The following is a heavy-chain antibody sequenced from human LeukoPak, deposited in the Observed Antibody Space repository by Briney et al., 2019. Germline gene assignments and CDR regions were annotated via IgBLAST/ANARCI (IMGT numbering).Heavy chain of an antibody. V-gene: IGHV3-23*01. CDR3: AKGTSSSRPYYFDY. D-gene: IGHD6-6*01. Sequence: PGGSLRLSCAASGFTFSNYAMSWVRQAPGKGLEWVSAITPSGGDTFHADSVKGRFTISRDNSKSTLYLQMNSLRAEDTATYYCAKGTSSSRPYYFDYRGQGTLVAVSS. CDR1: GFTFSNYA. J-gene: IGHJ4*02. CDR2: ITPSGGDT.